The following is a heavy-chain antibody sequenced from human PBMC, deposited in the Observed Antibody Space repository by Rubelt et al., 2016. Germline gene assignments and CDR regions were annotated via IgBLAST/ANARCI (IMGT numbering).Heavy chain of an antibody. J-gene: IGHJ4*02. CDR2: INPNSGGT. D-gene: IGHD3-10*01. V-gene: IGHV1-2*06. Sequence: EVKKPGASVKVSCKASGYTFTGYYMHWVRQAPGQGLEWMGRINPNSGGTNYAQKFQGRVTMTRDTSISTAYMELSRLRSDDTAVYYCAREGSRFTMVRGVTVNWGQGTLVTVSS. CDR3: AREGSRFTMVRGVTVN. CDR1: GYTFTGYY.